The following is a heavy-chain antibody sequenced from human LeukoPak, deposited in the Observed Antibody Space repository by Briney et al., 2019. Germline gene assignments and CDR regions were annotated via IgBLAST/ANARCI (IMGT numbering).Heavy chain of an antibody. J-gene: IGHJ4*02. V-gene: IGHV1-69*13. CDR1: GYTFTSYG. Sequence: SVKVSCKASGYTFTSYGISWVRQAPGQGLEWMGGIIPIFGTANYAQKFQGRVTITADESTSTAYMELSSLRSEDTAVYYCAREDIVVVPAAIRYFDYWGQGTLVTVSS. CDR2: IIPIFGTA. D-gene: IGHD2-2*02. CDR3: AREDIVVVPAAIRYFDY.